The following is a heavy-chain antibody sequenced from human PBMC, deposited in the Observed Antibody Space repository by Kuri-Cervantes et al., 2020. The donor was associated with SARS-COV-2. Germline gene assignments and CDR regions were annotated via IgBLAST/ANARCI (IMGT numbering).Heavy chain of an antibody. D-gene: IGHD3-10*01. CDR2: ISSSSSYI. CDR1: GFTFSSYS. V-gene: IGHV3-21*01. J-gene: IGHJ6*02. Sequence: GESLKISCAASGFTFSSYSMNWVRQAPGKGLEWVSSISSSSSYIYYADSVKGRFTISRDNAKNSLYLQMNSLRAEDTAVYYCARDGTVLLWFGEGMDVWGQGTMVTVSS. CDR3: ARDGTVLLWFGEGMDV.